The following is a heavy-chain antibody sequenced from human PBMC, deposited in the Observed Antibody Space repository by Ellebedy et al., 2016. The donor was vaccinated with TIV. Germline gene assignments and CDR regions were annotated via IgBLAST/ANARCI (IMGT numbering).Heavy chain of an antibody. D-gene: IGHD5-18*01. CDR2: IYYSVST. CDR3: ASGFSYGLLDY. Sequence: MPSETLSLTCSVSGGSISSYYWSWIRQPPGKGLEWIGNIYYSVSTNYNPSLKSRVTISVDPSKNQFSLKLSSVTVADTAVFYCASGFSYGLLDYWGQGTLVAVSS. CDR1: GGSISSYY. J-gene: IGHJ4*02. V-gene: IGHV4-59*01.